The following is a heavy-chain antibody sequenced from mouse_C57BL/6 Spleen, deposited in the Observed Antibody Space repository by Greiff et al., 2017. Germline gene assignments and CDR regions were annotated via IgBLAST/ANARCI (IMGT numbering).Heavy chain of an antibody. V-gene: IGHV5-17*01. CDR1: GFTFSDYG. D-gene: IGHD1-1*01. Sequence: EVQGVESGGGLVKPGGSLKLSCAASGFTFSDYGMHWVRQAPEKGLEWVAYISSGRSTIYYAETGKGRFTISRDNAKNTLFLQMSSLRSEDTAMYYGAREGNYYGSSSPWFAYWGQGTLVTVSA. CDR2: ISSGRSTI. CDR3: AREGNYYGSSSPWFAY. J-gene: IGHJ3*01.